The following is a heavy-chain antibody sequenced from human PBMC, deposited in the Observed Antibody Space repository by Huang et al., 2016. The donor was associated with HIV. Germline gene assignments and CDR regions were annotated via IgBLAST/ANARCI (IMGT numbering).Heavy chain of an antibody. Sequence: EVRLLESGGRLVQSGASLRLSCAAYGFTFNIYAMSWVRQSAGKGLEWVAGISASGDTKNYPYSVKGRFTISRDNSRSILYLQMNSLGVEATAMYYCAKPYSGSSNQVFDYWGQGTLVTVSS. V-gene: IGHV3-23*01. CDR1: GFTFNIYA. CDR2: ISASGDTK. D-gene: IGHD1-26*01. CDR3: AKPYSGSSNQVFDY. J-gene: IGHJ4*02.